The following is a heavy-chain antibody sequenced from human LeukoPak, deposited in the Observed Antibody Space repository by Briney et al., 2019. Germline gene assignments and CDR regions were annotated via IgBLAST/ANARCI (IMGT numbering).Heavy chain of an antibody. V-gene: IGHV3-74*01. J-gene: IGHJ3*02. Sequence: GGSLRLSCAASGFTFSDYWMHWVRQAPGKGLVWVSRIRTDGSSTSYADSVKGRFTISRDNAKNTLYLQMNSLRAEDTAVYYCARASRRYFDWLDTLYAFDIWGQGTMVTVSS. CDR2: IRTDGSST. D-gene: IGHD3-9*01. CDR3: ARASRRYFDWLDTLYAFDI. CDR1: GFTFSDYW.